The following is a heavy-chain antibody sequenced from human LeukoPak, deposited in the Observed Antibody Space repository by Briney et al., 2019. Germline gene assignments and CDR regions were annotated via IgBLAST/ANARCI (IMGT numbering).Heavy chain of an antibody. V-gene: IGHV3-30*14. CDR3: ARVVYNWNYPHYMDV. Sequence: GGSLRLSCAASGFTFSSYAMHWVRQAPGKGLEWVAVISYDGSNKYYADSVKGRFTISRDNSKNTLYVQMNSLRPEDTAVYYCARVVYNWNYPHYMDVWGKGTTVTVSS. CDR2: ISYDGSNK. J-gene: IGHJ6*03. CDR1: GFTFSSYA. D-gene: IGHD1-7*01.